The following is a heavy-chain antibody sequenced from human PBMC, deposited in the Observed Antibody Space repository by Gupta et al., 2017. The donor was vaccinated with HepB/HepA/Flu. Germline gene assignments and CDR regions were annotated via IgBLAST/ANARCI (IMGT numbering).Heavy chain of an antibody. J-gene: IGHJ5*02. CDR2: IYYSGST. D-gene: IGHD3-22*01. CDR3: ARIVNEEYYESSGYMGWFDP. V-gene: IGHV4-39*01. CDR1: GGSISSSSYY. Sequence: QLQLQESGPGLVKPSETLSLTCTVSGGSISSSSYYWGWIRQPPGQGLEWIGSIYYSGSTYYNPSLKSRVTISVDTSKNQFSLKLSSVTAADTAVYYCARIVNEEYYESSGYMGWFDPWGQGTLVTVSS.